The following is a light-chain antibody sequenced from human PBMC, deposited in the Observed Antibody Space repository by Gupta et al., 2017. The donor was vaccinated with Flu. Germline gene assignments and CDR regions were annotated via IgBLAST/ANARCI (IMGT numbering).Light chain of an antibody. CDR3: QQYGSSPFT. Sequence: DIVLTQSPVTLSLSPRERATLSCRARPSVISSYLAWYQQKPGQSPRLLIYGASSRATGIPDRFSGSGSGTDFTLTISRLEPEDFAVYYCQQYGSSPFTFGGGTKVEIK. CDR1: PSVISSY. CDR2: GAS. V-gene: IGKV3-20*01. J-gene: IGKJ4*01.